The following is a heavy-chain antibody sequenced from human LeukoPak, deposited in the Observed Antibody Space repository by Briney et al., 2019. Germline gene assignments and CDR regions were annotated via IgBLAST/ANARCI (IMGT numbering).Heavy chain of an antibody. CDR1: GGSISRYY. J-gene: IGHJ3*01. Sequence: SETLSLTCTVSGGSISRYYWSWIRQPPGKGLEWIGYIYYSGYTYYSPSLKSRVSISVDTFKNQFSLMVNSVTAADTAVYYSARTKPLDPFDCWGQGTLVTVSS. CDR3: ARTKPLDPFDC. CDR2: IYYSGYT. V-gene: IGHV4-59*01.